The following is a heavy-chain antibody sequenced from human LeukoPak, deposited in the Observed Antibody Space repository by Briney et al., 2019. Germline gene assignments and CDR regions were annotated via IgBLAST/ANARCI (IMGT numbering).Heavy chain of an antibody. CDR3: AREYIVATIGGWFDP. Sequence: KPSETLSLTCTVSGYSISSGYYWGWIRQPPGKGLEWIGSIYHSGSTYYNPSLKSRVTISVDTSENQFSLKLSSVTAADTAVYYCAREYIVATIGGWFDPWGQGTLVTVSS. CDR1: GYSISSGYY. CDR2: IYHSGST. D-gene: IGHD5-12*01. V-gene: IGHV4-38-2*02. J-gene: IGHJ5*02.